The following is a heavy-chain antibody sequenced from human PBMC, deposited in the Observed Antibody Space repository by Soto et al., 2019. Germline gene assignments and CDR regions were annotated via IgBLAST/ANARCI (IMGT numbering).Heavy chain of an antibody. CDR1: GFTFSSYW. V-gene: IGHV3-7*01. D-gene: IGHD3-16*01. CDR2: INEDGSET. J-gene: IGHJ5*02. CDR3: ARDRAPLRYLGQNNWFDP. Sequence: EVQVVESGGDLVQPGGSLRVSCAASGFTFSSYWMSWVRQAPGKGLEWVACINEDGSETYYVDSLRGRFTISRDNAKNSLYLQMSSLRIEDTGLYFCARDRAPLRYLGQNNWFDPWGQGTLVTVSS.